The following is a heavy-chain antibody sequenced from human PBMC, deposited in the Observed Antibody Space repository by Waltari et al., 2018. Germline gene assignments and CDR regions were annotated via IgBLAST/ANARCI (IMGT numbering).Heavy chain of an antibody. J-gene: IGHJ4*02. V-gene: IGHV3-9*01. D-gene: IGHD6-13*01. CDR1: GFTFDAYP. CDR3: TKGLSAYFSSWFDY. CDR2: ISWNSDSI. Sequence: EVHLVESGGGSVQPGRSLSLACTASGFTFDAYPMHWVRQAPGKGLEWVSGISWNSDSIGYADSVKGRFTISRDNAKNSLYLQMNSLTAEDTALYYCTKGLSAYFSSWFDYWGQGTLVSVSS.